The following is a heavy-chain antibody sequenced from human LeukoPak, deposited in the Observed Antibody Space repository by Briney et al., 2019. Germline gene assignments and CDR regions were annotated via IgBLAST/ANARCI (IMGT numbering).Heavy chain of an antibody. CDR1: QFTFRNYG. CDR2: IKEDGTKK. Sequence: GTSLRLSCTASQFTFRNYGMHWFRQTPGKGLEWVANIKEDGTKKYYVDSVKGRFTISRDNAENSLYLQMNSLRAEDTAVYYCARDAAGYDPWGQGTLVTVSS. J-gene: IGHJ5*02. CDR3: ARDAAGYDP. D-gene: IGHD6-13*01. V-gene: IGHV3-7*01.